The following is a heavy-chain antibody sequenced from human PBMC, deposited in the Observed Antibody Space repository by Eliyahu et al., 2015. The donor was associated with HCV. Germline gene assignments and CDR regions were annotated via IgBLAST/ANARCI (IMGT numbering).Heavy chain of an antibody. D-gene: IGHD6-19*01. Sequence: QVQLQQWGAGLLKPSETLSLTCAVYGGSFSGYYWNWIRQPPGKGLEWIGEINHSGSTNYNPSLKSRVTISVDTSKNQFSLKLSSVTAADTAVYYCARGLLRGGSGGWHYWGQGTLVTVSS. J-gene: IGHJ4*02. CDR2: INHSGST. CDR1: GGSFSGYY. CDR3: ARGLLRGGSGGWHY. V-gene: IGHV4-34*01.